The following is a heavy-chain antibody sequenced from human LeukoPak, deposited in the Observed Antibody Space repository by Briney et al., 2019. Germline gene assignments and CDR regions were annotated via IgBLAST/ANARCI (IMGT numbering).Heavy chain of an antibody. Sequence: SETLSLTCAVYGGSFSGYYWSWIRQPPGKGLEWIGEINHSGSTNYNPPLKSRVTISVDTSKNQFSLKLSSVTAADTAVYYCAGGCYITMVRGVPPLDCRFDPWGQGTLVAVSS. D-gene: IGHD3-10*01. CDR2: INHSGST. CDR1: GGSFSGYY. J-gene: IGHJ5*02. V-gene: IGHV4-34*01. CDR3: AGGCYITMVRGVPPLDCRFDP.